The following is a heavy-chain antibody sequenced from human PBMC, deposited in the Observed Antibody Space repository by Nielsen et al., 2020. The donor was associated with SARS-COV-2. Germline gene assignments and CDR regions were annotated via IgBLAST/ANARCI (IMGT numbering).Heavy chain of an antibody. CDR3: AKVGGYSLGFDY. CDR1: GFTFRSYD. V-gene: IGHV3-23*01. Sequence: GGSLRLSCAASGFTFRSYDMHWVRQTPGKGLEWVSSIGPAGDAYYADSVKGRFTISRDNSKNTLYLQMNSLRAEDTAVYYCAKVGGYSLGFDYWGQGTLVTVSS. D-gene: IGHD2-15*01. J-gene: IGHJ4*02. CDR2: IGPAGDA.